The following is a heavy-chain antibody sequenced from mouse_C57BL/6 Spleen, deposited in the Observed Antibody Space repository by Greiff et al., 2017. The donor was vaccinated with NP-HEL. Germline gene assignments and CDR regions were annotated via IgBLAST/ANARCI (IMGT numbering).Heavy chain of an antibody. Sequence: VQLQQSGAELVKPGASVKLSCKASGYTFTSYWMHWVKQRPGQGLEWIGMIHPNSGSTNYNEKFKSKATLTVDKSSSTAYMQLSSLTSEDSAVYYCARGKVTTGYYAMDYWGQGTSVTVSS. CDR1: GYTFTSYW. CDR2: IHPNSGST. J-gene: IGHJ4*01. CDR3: ARGKVTTGYYAMDY. V-gene: IGHV1-64*01. D-gene: IGHD2-2*01.